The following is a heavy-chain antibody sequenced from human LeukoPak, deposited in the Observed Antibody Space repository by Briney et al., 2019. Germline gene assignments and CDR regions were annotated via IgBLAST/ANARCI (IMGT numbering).Heavy chain of an antibody. Sequence: PGGFLRLSCAASGFTFSSYAMHWVRQAPGKGLEWVAVISYDGSNKYYADSVKGRFTISRDNSKNTLYPQMNSLRAEDTAVYYCARDRIAAAKPYYFDYWGQGTLVTVSS. V-gene: IGHV3-30-3*01. CDR2: ISYDGSNK. CDR3: ARDRIAAAKPYYFDY. D-gene: IGHD6-13*01. CDR1: GFTFSSYA. J-gene: IGHJ4*02.